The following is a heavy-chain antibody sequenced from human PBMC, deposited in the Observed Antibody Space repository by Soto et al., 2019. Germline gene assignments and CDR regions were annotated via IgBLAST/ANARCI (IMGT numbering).Heavy chain of an antibody. J-gene: IGHJ6*02. CDR3: ARQAMITTAMDV. CDR1: GYNFANYW. V-gene: IGHV5-51*01. D-gene: IGHD3-16*01. Sequence: LGESLKISCKGSGYNFANYWIGWVRQMPGKGLEWMGIIYPGDSDTRYNPSFQGQVTISADKSISTAYLQWSSLKASDTAMYYCARQAMITTAMDVWGQGTTVTVSS. CDR2: IYPGDSDT.